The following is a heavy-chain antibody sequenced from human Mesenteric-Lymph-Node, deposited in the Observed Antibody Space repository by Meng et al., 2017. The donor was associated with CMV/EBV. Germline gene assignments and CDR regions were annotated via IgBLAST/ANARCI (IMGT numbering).Heavy chain of an antibody. D-gene: IGHD2-2*02. CDR1: GYTFTSYY. V-gene: IGHV1-18*04. J-gene: IGHJ6*02. CDR3: ARSGCSSTSCYTIYYYYGMDV. CDR2: ISAYNGNT. Sequence: ASVKVSCKASGYTFTSYYMHWVRQAPGQGLEWMGWISAYNGNTNYAQKLQGRVTMTTDTSTSTAYMELRSLRSDDTAVYYCARSGCSSTSCYTIYYYYGMDVWGQGTTVTVSS.